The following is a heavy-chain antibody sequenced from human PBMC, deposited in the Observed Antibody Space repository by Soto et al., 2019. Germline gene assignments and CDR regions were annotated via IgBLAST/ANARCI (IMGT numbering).Heavy chain of an antibody. CDR3: ARGALALAVNTPAH. Sequence: GGSLRLSCAASGFTFSSYEMNWVRQAPGKGLEWVSYISISGSTIYYADSVKGRFTISRDNAKNSLYLQKNTLRDEDTAIYYCARGALALAVNTPAHWGQGTLVTLSS. CDR1: GFTFSSYE. J-gene: IGHJ4*02. D-gene: IGHD4-4*01. V-gene: IGHV3-48*03. CDR2: ISISGSTI.